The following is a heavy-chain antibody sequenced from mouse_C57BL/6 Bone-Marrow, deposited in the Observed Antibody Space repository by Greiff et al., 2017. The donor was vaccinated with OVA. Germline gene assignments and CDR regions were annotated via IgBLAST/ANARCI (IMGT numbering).Heavy chain of an antibody. CDR1: GFTFSDYG. D-gene: IGHD4-1*01. V-gene: IGHV5-17*01. Sequence: EVKLMESGGGLVKPGGSLKLSCAASGFTFSDYGMHWVRQAPEKGLEWVAYISSGSSTIYYADTVKGRFTISRDNAKNTLFLQMTSLMSEDTAMYYCARATLTEYYFDYWGQGTTLTVSS. CDR3: ARATLTEYYFDY. J-gene: IGHJ2*01. CDR2: ISSGSSTI.